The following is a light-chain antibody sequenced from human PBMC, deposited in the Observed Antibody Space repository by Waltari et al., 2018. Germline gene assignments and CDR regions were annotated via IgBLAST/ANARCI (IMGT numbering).Light chain of an antibody. CDR2: MAS. V-gene: IGKV1-5*03. Sequence: DIQMTQSPSTLSASVGDRVTITCRASQGISSWLAWYQHKPGKAPKLLIYMASSLESGVPSRFSGSGFGTEFTLTISSLQPDDFASYYCQQYNSSPWTFGQGTKVEIK. CDR3: QQYNSSPWT. J-gene: IGKJ1*01. CDR1: QGISSW.